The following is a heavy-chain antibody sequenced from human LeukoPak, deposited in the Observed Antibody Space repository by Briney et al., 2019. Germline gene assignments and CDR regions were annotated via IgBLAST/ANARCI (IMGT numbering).Heavy chain of an antibody. J-gene: IGHJ6*02. Sequence: PGGSLRLSCAASGFTVSNNYMSWLRQAPGKGLEWVSPIYSGGKTYYADSVKGRFIISRDNSKNTLYLQMNSLRAEDAAVYYCAREYCSDGPCYYYYGMDVWGHGTTVTVSS. D-gene: IGHD2-15*01. CDR2: IYSGGKT. V-gene: IGHV3-53*01. CDR3: AREYCSDGPCYYYYGMDV. CDR1: GFTVSNNY.